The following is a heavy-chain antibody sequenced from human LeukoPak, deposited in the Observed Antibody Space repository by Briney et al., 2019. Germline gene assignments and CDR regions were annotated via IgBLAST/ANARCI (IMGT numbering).Heavy chain of an antibody. J-gene: IGHJ4*02. CDR3: VRVGAGWSATYYFYY. D-gene: IGHD3-3*01. Sequence: KPSETLSLPCAVSGYSITTGYYWGWIRQPPGKGLEWIGTIYYTGSTHYNPSLESRATISLDPSKNQFSLTLTSVTAADTAVYFCVRVGAGWSATYYFYYWGQGTLVTVFS. CDR2: IYYTGST. CDR1: GYSITTGYY. V-gene: IGHV4-38-2*01.